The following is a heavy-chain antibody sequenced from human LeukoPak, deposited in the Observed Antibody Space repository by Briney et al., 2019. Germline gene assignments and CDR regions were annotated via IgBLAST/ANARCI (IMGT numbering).Heavy chain of an antibody. CDR2: NGII. CDR3: AGSGGLANTGAVFDY. D-gene: IGHD3-10*01. V-gene: IGHV4-59*11. Sequence: PSETLSLTCIVSGDSITNHYWSLIRRPPGKGLEWIGYNGIINYNPSLKSRVTISVDTSRNQFSMKLNSVTAADTAVYYCAGSGGLANTGAVFDYWGQGTLVTVSS. J-gene: IGHJ4*02. CDR1: GDSITNHY.